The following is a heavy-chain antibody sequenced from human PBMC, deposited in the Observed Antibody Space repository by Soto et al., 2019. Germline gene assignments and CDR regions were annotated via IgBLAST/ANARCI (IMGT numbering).Heavy chain of an antibody. CDR1: GGSVSSGSYY. Sequence: SETLSLTCTVSGGSVSSGSYYWSWIRQPPGKGLEWIGYIYYSGSTNYNPSLKSRVTISVDTSKNQFSLKLSSVTAADTAVYYCARGGIVVVPAAMTGQYSYYYYGMDVWGQGTTVTVSS. CDR3: ARGGIVVVPAAMTGQYSYYYYGMDV. D-gene: IGHD2-2*01. V-gene: IGHV4-61*01. J-gene: IGHJ6*02. CDR2: IYYSGST.